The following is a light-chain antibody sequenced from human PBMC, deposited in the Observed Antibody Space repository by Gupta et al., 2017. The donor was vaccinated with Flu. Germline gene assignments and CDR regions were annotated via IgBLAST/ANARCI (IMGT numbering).Light chain of an antibody. Sequence: PSALSASVGDRGTITCRASQSVSNFLHWYQQKPGKPPKLLIYAASTWQGGAPSRFSGSGSGTDFTLTINRLQPQDFATYYCQQGYSTPPTFGRGTTVEIK. CDR1: QSVSNF. CDR3: QQGYSTPPT. J-gene: IGKJ4*02. V-gene: IGKV1-39*01. CDR2: AAS.